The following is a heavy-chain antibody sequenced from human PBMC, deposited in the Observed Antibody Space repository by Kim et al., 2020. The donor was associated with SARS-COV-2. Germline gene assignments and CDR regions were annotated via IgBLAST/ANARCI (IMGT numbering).Heavy chain of an antibody. CDR2: IYYSGST. D-gene: IGHD3-10*01. Sequence: SETLSLTCTVSGGSISSYYWSWIRQPPGKGLEWIGYIYYSGSTNYNPSLKSRVTISVDTSKNQFSLKLSSVTAADTAVYYCARDFGSGSYSYYYYYGMDVGGQGTTVTVS. CDR3: ARDFGSGSYSYYYYYGMDV. V-gene: IGHV4-59*13. J-gene: IGHJ6*02. CDR1: GGSISSYY.